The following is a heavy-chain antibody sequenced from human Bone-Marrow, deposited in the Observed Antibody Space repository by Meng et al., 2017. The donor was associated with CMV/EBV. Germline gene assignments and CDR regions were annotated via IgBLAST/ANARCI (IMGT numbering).Heavy chain of an antibody. CDR2: ISGSGGST. V-gene: IGHV3-23*01. D-gene: IGHD6-13*01. J-gene: IGHJ6*02. Sequence: GESLKISCTASGFTFSNYWMHWVRQAPGKGLEWVSAISGSGGSTYYADSVKGRFTISRDNSKNTLYLQMNSLRAEDTAVYYCAKEEYSSSWYGYYGMDVWGQGTTVTVYS. CDR3: AKEEYSSSWYGYYGMDV. CDR1: GFTFSNYW.